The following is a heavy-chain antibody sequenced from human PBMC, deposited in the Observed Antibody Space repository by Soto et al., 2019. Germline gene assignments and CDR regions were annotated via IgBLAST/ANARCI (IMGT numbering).Heavy chain of an antibody. Sequence: EVQLLESGGGLVQPGGSLRLSCAASGFTFSSYAMSWVRQAPGKGLEWVSAISGSGGSTYYADSVKGRFTISRDNSKNTLDLQRNSLRAEDTAVYYCAKGGEGVIDYSFDYWGQGTLVTVSS. CDR2: ISGSGGST. CDR3: AKGGEGVIDYSFDY. D-gene: IGHD2-21*01. J-gene: IGHJ4*02. V-gene: IGHV3-23*01. CDR1: GFTFSSYA.